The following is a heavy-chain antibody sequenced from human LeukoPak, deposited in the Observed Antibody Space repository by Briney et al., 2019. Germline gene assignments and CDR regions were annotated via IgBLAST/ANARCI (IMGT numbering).Heavy chain of an antibody. CDR3: AKERDGGKAYFDY. CDR1: GFTFSSYG. D-gene: IGHD2-15*01. Sequence: GGSLRLSCAASGFTFSSYGMHWVRQAPGKGLEWVAVISYDGSNKYYADSVKGRFTISRDNSKNTLYLQMNSLRAEDTAVYYCAKERDGGKAYFDYWGQGTLVTVSS. V-gene: IGHV3-30*18. J-gene: IGHJ4*02. CDR2: ISYDGSNK.